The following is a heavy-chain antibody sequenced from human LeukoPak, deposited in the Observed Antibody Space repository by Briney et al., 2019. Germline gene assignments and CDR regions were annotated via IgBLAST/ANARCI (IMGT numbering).Heavy chain of an antibody. CDR1: GYTFTNFG. V-gene: IGHV7-4-1*02. D-gene: IGHD6-6*01. CDR2: INTNTGNP. J-gene: IGHJ5*02. CDR3: ARPPGQLGDWFDP. Sequence: ASVKVSCKASGYTFTNFGISWVRQAPGQGLEWMGWINTNTGNPTYAQGFTGRFVFSLDTSVSTAYLQISSLKAEDTAVYYCARPPGQLGDWFDPWGQGTLVTVSS.